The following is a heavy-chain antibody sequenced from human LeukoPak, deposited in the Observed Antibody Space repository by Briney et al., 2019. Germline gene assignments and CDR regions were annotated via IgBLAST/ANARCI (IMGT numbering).Heavy chain of an antibody. J-gene: IGHJ3*02. Sequence: SETLSLTCTVSGGSINSYYWSWIRQPPGKGLEWIGYISYIGSTNSNPSLKSRVTISVDTSKNQFSLKLTSVTTADTAVYYCARRDGGAAFDIWGQGTMVTVSS. CDR1: GGSINSYY. D-gene: IGHD4-23*01. CDR3: ARRDGGAAFDI. V-gene: IGHV4-59*08. CDR2: ISYIGST.